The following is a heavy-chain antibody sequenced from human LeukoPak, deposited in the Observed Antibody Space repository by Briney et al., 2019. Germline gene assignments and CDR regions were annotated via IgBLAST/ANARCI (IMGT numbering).Heavy chain of an antibody. Sequence: SETLSLTCTVSGGSISSYYWSWIRQPPGKGLEWIGYIYYSGSTNYNPSLKSRVTISVDTSKNQFSLKLSSVTAADTAVYYCARQLTMVRGVIKKRGYMDVWGKGTTVTISS. CDR3: ARQLTMVRGVIKKRGYMDV. V-gene: IGHV4-59*08. CDR1: GGSISSYY. CDR2: IYYSGST. D-gene: IGHD3-10*01. J-gene: IGHJ6*03.